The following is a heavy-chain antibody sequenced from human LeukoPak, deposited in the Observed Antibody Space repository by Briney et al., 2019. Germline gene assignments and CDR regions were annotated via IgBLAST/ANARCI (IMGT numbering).Heavy chain of an antibody. CDR2: VSGSGGST. D-gene: IGHD5-12*01. CDR1: GFTFSSYA. CDR3: ALGVATYYFDY. V-gene: IGHV3-23*01. Sequence: PGGSLRLSCAASGFTFSSYAMSWVRQAPGKGLEWVSIVSGSGGSTNYADSVKGRFTISRDNSKNTLYLQMNSLRAEDTAVYYCALGVATYYFDYWGQGTLVTVSS. J-gene: IGHJ4*02.